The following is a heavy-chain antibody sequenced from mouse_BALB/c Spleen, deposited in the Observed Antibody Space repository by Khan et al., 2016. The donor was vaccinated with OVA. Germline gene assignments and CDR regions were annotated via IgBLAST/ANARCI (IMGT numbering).Heavy chain of an antibody. J-gene: IGHJ3*01. Sequence: EVKLEESGPSLVKPSQTLSLTCSVTGDSITSGYWNWIRKFPGNELEYMGYINYSGGTYYNPSPKSRISITQDTSKNQYYLQLKSVTTEDTAIFXCAGYGSYFADWGQGTLITVSA. CDR2: INYSGGT. D-gene: IGHD1-1*01. V-gene: IGHV3-8*02. CDR3: AGYGSYFAD. CDR1: GDSITSGY.